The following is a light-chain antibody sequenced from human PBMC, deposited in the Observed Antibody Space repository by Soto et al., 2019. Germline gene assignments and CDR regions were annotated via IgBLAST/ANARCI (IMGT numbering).Light chain of an antibody. CDR1: QSITNW. Sequence: DIQMTQSPSTLSASVGDRVTITCRASQSITNWLAWYQQKPGKAPKLLIYKASTLESGVPSRFSGSGSGTDFSLTISSLQPDDFATYFCQQCDSFPLTFGGGTRVEIK. V-gene: IGKV1-5*03. CDR2: KAS. J-gene: IGKJ4*01. CDR3: QQCDSFPLT.